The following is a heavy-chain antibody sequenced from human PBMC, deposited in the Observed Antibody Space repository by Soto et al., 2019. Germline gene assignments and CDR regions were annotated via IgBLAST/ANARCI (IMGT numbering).Heavy chain of an antibody. CDR1: GFTFDDYA. Sequence: EVQLVESGGGLVQPGRSLRLSCAASGFTFDDYAMHWVRQAPGKGLEWVSGISWNSGSIGYADSVKGRFTISRDNAKNSLYLQMNSLRAEDTALYYCAKEGYSSSWFLPNWFDPWGQGTLVTVSS. CDR3: AKEGYSSSWFLPNWFDP. D-gene: IGHD6-13*01. V-gene: IGHV3-9*01. J-gene: IGHJ5*02. CDR2: ISWNSGSI.